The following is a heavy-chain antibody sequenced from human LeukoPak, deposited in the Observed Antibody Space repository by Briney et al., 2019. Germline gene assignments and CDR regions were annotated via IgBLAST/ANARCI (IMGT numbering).Heavy chain of an antibody. D-gene: IGHD3-10*01. J-gene: IGHJ4*02. Sequence: ASVKVSCKASGGTFSSYAISLVRQAPRQGLELMGGIIPIFGTANYAQKFHGRVTITADASTTTAYMELSSLRSEDTAMYYCARDKRQGGSGSPFDYWGQGTLVTVSS. V-gene: IGHV1-69*13. CDR2: IIPIFGTA. CDR1: GGTFSSYA. CDR3: ARDKRQGGSGSPFDY.